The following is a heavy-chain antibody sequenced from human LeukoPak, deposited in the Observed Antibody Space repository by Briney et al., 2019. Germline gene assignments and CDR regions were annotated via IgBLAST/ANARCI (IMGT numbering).Heavy chain of an antibody. D-gene: IGHD1-26*01. J-gene: IGHJ4*02. V-gene: IGHV4-38-2*02. CDR3: ARFESGSYYY. CDR1: GYSISSGYY. Sequence: SETLSLTCTVSGYSISSGYYWGWIRQPPGKGLEWIGSIYHSGSTYYNPSLKSRVTISVDTSKNQFSLKLSSVTAADTAVYYCARFESGSYYYWGQGTLVTVSS. CDR2: IYHSGST.